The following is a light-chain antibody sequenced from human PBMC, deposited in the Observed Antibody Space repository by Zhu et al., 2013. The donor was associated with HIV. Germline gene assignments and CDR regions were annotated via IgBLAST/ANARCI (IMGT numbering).Light chain of an antibody. Sequence: EIVMTQSPATLSVSPGERATLSCRASQSVSSNLAWYQQKPGQAPRLLIYGASTRATGIPARFSGSGSGTEFTLTISSLQSEDFAVYYCHQFGISPYTFGQGTKLEIK. CDR1: QSVSSN. J-gene: IGKJ2*01. CDR2: GAS. V-gene: IGKV3-15*01. CDR3: HQFGISPYT.